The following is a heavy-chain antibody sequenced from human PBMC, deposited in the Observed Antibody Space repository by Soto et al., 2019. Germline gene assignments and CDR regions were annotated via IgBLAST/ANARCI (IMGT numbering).Heavy chain of an antibody. CDR2: ISYDGSNE. V-gene: IGHV3-30*18. CDR1: GFTFSSYG. Sequence: GGSLRLSCAASGFTFSSYGMHWVRQAPGKGLEWVAVISYDGSNEYYADSVKGRFTISRDNSKNTLYLQMNSLRAEDTAVYYCAKDRYDSSGYYYYFDYWGQGTLVTVSS. D-gene: IGHD3-22*01. J-gene: IGHJ4*02. CDR3: AKDRYDSSGYYYYFDY.